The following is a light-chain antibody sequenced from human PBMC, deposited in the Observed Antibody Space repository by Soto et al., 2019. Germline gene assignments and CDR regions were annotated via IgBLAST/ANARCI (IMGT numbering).Light chain of an antibody. CDR3: GTWDSSLSAGVV. J-gene: IGLJ2*01. Sequence: QSVLTQPPSVSAAPGQKVNISCSGSSSNIGNNYVSWYQQLPGTAPKLLIYENNKRPSGIPDRFSGSKSGTSATLGITGLQTGDEADYYCGTWDSSLSAGVVFGGGTQLTVL. V-gene: IGLV1-51*02. CDR2: ENN. CDR1: SSNIGNNY.